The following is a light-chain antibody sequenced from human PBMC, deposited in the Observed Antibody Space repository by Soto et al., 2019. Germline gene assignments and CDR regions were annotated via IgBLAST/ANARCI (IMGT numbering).Light chain of an antibody. CDR1: KSINTY. Sequence: ENVLTQSPATLSLSPGEGATLSCRASKSINTYLAWYQQKPGQAPRLLLYDASKRATGIPARFSGSGSGTNFTLTISSLEPEDFAVYYCQQRRSWQVTFGQGTRLEIK. V-gene: IGKV3D-11*02. J-gene: IGKJ5*01. CDR3: QQRRSWQVT. CDR2: DAS.